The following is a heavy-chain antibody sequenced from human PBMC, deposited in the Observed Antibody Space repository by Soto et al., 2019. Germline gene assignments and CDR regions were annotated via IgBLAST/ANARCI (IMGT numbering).Heavy chain of an antibody. CDR3: SRRAPEGFDP. V-gene: IGHV4-39*01. J-gene: IGHJ5*02. CDR2: INYSGST. Sequence: SETLSLTCTASGGSISSSPYYWGWIRQPPGTGLEWIGSINYSGSTYYNPSLKSRLTLSVDTSKNQFSLRVISVTAADTALYYCSRRAPEGFDPWGQGTLVTVSS. CDR1: GGSISSSPYY.